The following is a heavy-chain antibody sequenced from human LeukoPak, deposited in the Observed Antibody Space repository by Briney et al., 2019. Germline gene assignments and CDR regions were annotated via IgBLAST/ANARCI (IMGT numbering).Heavy chain of an antibody. V-gene: IGHV3-21*01. CDR1: GSTFSTCS. Sequence: GGSLRLSCAASGSTFSTCSMNWVRQAPGKGLEWVASIDSSSSYIYYADSEKGRLTISRDNAKNSLYLQMNSLRAEDTAVYYCARDPATPHDYWGQGTLVTVSS. CDR3: ARDPATPHDY. D-gene: IGHD5-12*01. CDR2: IDSSSSYI. J-gene: IGHJ4*02.